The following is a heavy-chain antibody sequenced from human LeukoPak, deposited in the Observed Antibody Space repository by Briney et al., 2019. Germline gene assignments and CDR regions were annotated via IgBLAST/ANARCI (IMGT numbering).Heavy chain of an antibody. Sequence: SETLSLTCTVSGGSITSYYWSWIRQPPGKGLEWIGSIYHSGSTFHNPSLQSRVTISVDTSKNQFSLKLSSVTAADTAVYYCARGGLDYFDSWGQGTLVTVSS. V-gene: IGHV4-59*04. CDR2: IYHSGST. CDR1: GGSITSYY. D-gene: IGHD6-19*01. J-gene: IGHJ4*02. CDR3: ARGGLDYFDS.